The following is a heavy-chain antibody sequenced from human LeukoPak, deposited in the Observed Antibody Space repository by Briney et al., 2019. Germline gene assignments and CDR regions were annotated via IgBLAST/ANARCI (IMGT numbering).Heavy chain of an antibody. CDR1: GYTFTGYY. V-gene: IGHV1-46*01. Sequence: ASVKVSCKASGYTFTGYYMHWVRQAPGQGLEWMGIINPSGGSTSYAQKFQGRVTMTRDMSTSTVYMELSSLRSEDTAVYYCARDLMGAYNWFDPWGQGTLVTVSS. J-gene: IGHJ5*02. CDR2: INPSGGST. CDR3: ARDLMGAYNWFDP. D-gene: IGHD1-26*01.